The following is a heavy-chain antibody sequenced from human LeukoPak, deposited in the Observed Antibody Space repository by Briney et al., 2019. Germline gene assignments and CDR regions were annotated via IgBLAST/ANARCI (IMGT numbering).Heavy chain of an antibody. J-gene: IGHJ4*02. CDR1: GFTFSSYG. V-gene: IGHV3-33*01. Sequence: GRSLRLSCAASGFTFSSYGMHWVRQAPGKGLEWVAVIWYDGSSKYYADSVKGRFTISRDNSKNTLYLQMNSLRAEDTAVYYCVRDGGVSGYDLLDYWGQGTLVTVSS. CDR2: IWYDGSSK. CDR3: VRDGGVSGYDLLDY. D-gene: IGHD5-12*01.